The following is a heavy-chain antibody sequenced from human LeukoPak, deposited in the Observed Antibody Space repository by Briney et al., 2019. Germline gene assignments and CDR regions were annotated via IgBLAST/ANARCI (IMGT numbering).Heavy chain of an antibody. J-gene: IGHJ4*02. V-gene: IGHV3-66*04. Sequence: GGSLRLSCAASGFTVSSNYMSWVRQAPGKGRKWVSVIYSGGGTYYADSVKGRFTISRDNSKNTLYLQMNSLRAEDTAVYYCAKLYGDYGLGDYWGQGTLVTVPS. CDR3: AKLYGDYGLGDY. D-gene: IGHD4-17*01. CDR1: GFTVSSNY. CDR2: IYSGGGT.